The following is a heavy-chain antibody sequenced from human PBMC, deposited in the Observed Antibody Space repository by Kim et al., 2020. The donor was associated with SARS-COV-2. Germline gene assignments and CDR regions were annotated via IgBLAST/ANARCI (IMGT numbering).Heavy chain of an antibody. D-gene: IGHD2-2*01. CDR2: IWYDGSNK. V-gene: IGHV3-33*01. CDR3: ARELHIVVVPAGDAFDI. J-gene: IGHJ3*02. CDR1: GFTFSSYG. Sequence: GGSLRLSCAASGFTFSSYGMHWVRQAPGKGLEWVAVIWYDGSNKYYADSVKGRFTISRDNSKNTLYLQMNSLRAEDTAVYYCARELHIVVVPAGDAFDIWGQGTMVTVSS.